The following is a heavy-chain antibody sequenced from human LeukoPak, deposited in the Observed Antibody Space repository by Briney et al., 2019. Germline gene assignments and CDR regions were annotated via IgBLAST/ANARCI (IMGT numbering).Heavy chain of an antibody. J-gene: IGHJ6*04. D-gene: IGHD3-10*01. CDR1: GGSFSGYY. Sequence: SETLSLTCAVYGGSFSGYYYNWIRQTPGKGLEWIGEINHSEITNYNPSLKSRVTISVDTSKNQFSLKLNSVTAADTAVYYCARDLRRPKRITGVRGDYYYGMDVWGNGTSVTVSS. V-gene: IGHV4-34*01. CDR3: ARDLRRPKRITGVRGDYYYGMDV. CDR2: INHSEIT.